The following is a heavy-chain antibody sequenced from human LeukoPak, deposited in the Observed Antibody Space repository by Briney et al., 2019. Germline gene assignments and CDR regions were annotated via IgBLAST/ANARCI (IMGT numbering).Heavy chain of an antibody. J-gene: IGHJ4*02. V-gene: IGHV1-3*03. D-gene: IGHD6-19*01. CDR3: ARAPGQWLGNYFDY. CDR1: GYTFTSYA. Sequence: ASVTVSCTASGYTFTSYAMHWVRQAPGQRLEWMGWINAGNGNTKYSQEFQGRVTITRDTSASTAYMELSSLRSEDMAVYYCARAPGQWLGNYFDYWGQGTLVTVSS. CDR2: INAGNGNT.